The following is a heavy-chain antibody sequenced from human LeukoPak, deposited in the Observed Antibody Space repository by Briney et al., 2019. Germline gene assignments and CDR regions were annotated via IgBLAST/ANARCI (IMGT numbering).Heavy chain of an antibody. CDR2: IYTSGST. V-gene: IGHV4-61*02. J-gene: IGHJ4*02. CDR3: ARATYSANRFDY. D-gene: IGHD2-15*01. Sequence: SETLSLTCTVSGGSISSGSYYWSWIRQPAGKGLEWIGRIYTSGSTNYNPSLKSRVTVSVDTSKNQFSLKLSSVTAADTAVYYCARATYSANRFDYWGQGTLVTVSS. CDR1: GGSISSGSYY.